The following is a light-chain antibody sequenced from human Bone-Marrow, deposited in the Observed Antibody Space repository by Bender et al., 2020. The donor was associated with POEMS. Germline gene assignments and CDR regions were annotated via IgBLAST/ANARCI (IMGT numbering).Light chain of an antibody. CDR3: QVWDSDSDWV. CDR1: NLGTKI. CDR2: DDS. J-gene: IGLJ3*02. V-gene: IGLV3-21*02. Sequence: SYVLTQSPSVSVAPGQTARLTCGGNNLGTKIVHWYQQKPGQAPVVVVSDDSDRPSGIPERFSGSNSGNTATLTISRVEAGDEADYYCQVWDSDSDWVFGGGTKLTVL.